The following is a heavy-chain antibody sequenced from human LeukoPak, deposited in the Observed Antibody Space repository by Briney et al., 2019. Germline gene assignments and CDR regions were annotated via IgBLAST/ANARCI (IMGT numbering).Heavy chain of an antibody. V-gene: IGHV3-74*01. Sequence: QPGGSLRLSCAASGFTFSSYWMHWVRQAPGKGLVCVSHINSDGTGTRNADSVKGRFTISRDNAKNTLYLQMNSLRAEDTAVYYCAREGVGFDLWGRGTLVTVSS. CDR1: GFTFSSYW. J-gene: IGHJ2*01. CDR3: AREGVGFDL. D-gene: IGHD2-8*01. CDR2: INSDGTGT.